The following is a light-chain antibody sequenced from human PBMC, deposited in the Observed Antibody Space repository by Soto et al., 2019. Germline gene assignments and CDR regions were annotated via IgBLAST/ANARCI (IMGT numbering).Light chain of an antibody. CDR3: QQYESYRMT. Sequence: DSQMTQYPSTLSASIGDRVTNTCRARQSISSWLAWYQQKPGKAPKLRISKAATLQSAVPPRFSGSGSGTGFTLSISSRRPDDFATYYCQQYESYRMTFGGGTKLEIK. J-gene: IGKJ4*01. CDR2: KAA. V-gene: IGKV1-5*03. CDR1: QSISSW.